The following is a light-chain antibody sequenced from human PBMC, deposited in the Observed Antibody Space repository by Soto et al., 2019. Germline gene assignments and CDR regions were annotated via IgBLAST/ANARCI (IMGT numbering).Light chain of an antibody. V-gene: IGLV1-40*01. CDR3: GSKAGSNKHVV. CDR1: SSNIGSNYD. CDR2: GYT. J-gene: IGLJ2*01. Sequence: QSVLTQPPSVSGAPGQTVTISCAGTSSNIGSNYDVHWYQHLPGTAPKLLIFGYTNRPSGVPDRFSGSKSGTSASLAITGLQSEDEADYYCGSKAGSNKHVVFGGGTKLTVL.